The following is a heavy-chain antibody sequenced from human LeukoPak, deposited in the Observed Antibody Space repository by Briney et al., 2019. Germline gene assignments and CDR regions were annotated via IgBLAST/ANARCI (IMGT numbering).Heavy chain of an antibody. D-gene: IGHD4-17*01. CDR1: GGSISSYY. Sequence: SETLSLTCTVSGGSISSYYWSWIRQPPGKGLEWIGYIYYSGSTNYNPSLKSRVTISVDTSKNQFPLKLSSVTAADTAVYYCARNGDYLWDFFDYWGQGTLVTVSS. CDR2: IYYSGST. J-gene: IGHJ4*02. CDR3: ARNGDYLWDFFDY. V-gene: IGHV4-59*01.